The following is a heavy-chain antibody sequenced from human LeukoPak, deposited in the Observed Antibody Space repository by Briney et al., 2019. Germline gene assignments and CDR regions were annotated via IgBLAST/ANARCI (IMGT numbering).Heavy chain of an antibody. J-gene: IGHJ4*02. D-gene: IGHD1-26*01. CDR2: ISDSGDTT. CDR3: AKDVGKWESLHFFDY. V-gene: IGHV3-23*01. CDR1: GFTFSTYA. Sequence: PGGSLRLSCAASGFTFSTYAMNWVRQAPGKGLEWVSLISDSGDTTYYADSVTGRFTISRDNSRNTLYLQMNSLRGDDTAVYYCAKDVGKWESLHFFDYWGQGTLVTVSS.